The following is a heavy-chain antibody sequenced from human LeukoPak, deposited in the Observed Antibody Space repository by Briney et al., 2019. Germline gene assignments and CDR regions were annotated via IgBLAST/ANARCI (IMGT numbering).Heavy chain of an antibody. V-gene: IGHV1-2*02. D-gene: IGHD6-19*01. CDR2: IDPNSGDT. CDR1: GYTFTGYY. Sequence: ASVKVSCKASGYTFTGYYMYWVRQAPGQGFEWMGWIDPNSGDTNYAQKFQGRVTMTRDTSISTAYMELSRLRSDDTAVCYCARDKNGSSGWYSFFDYWGQGTLITVSS. CDR3: ARDKNGSSGWYSFFDY. J-gene: IGHJ4*02.